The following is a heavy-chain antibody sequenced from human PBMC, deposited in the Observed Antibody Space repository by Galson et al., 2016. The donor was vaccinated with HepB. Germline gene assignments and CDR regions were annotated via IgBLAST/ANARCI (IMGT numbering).Heavy chain of an antibody. V-gene: IGHV3-74*01. CDR2: VRGDDSNT. J-gene: IGHJ4*02. D-gene: IGHD1-14*01. CDR3: VRDNRGLGDF. CDR1: GFTFSSYF. Sequence: SLRLSCAASGFTFSSYFMDWVRQSPGKGLVWVSRVRGDDSNTDYADSVKGRFTISRDNAKNILYLQMDSLTVEDTAMYYCVRDNRGLGDFWGRGTLVTVSS.